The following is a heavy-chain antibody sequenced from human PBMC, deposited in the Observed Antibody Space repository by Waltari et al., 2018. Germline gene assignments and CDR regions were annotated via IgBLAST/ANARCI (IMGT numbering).Heavy chain of an antibody. Sequence: QVQLQESGPGLVKPSPTLSLTCPVSGGSISSGDYSWIWVRPPPGKGLAWIGYIYYSGRPYDNPSLNSRVTISVDTSKNQFSLKLSSVTAADTAVYYCARGRWEHPEYWFDPWGQGTLVTVSS. V-gene: IGHV4-30-4*08. D-gene: IGHD1-26*01. CDR2: IYYSGRP. J-gene: IGHJ5*02. CDR3: ARGRWEHPEYWFDP. CDR1: GGSISSGDYS.